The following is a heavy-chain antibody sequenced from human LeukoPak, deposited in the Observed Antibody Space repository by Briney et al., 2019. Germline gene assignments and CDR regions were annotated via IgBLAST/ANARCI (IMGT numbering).Heavy chain of an antibody. CDR1: GFTVSSNY. Sequence: PGGSLRLSCAPSGFTVSSNYMSWVRQAPGKGLEWVSVIYSGGSTYYADSVKGRFTISRHNSKNTLYLQMNSLRAEDTAVYYCATTQRDCSSTNRYGEEYGMDVWGQGTTVTVSS. CDR2: IYSGGST. J-gene: IGHJ6*02. V-gene: IGHV3-53*04. D-gene: IGHD2-2*01. CDR3: ATTQRDCSSTNRYGEEYGMDV.